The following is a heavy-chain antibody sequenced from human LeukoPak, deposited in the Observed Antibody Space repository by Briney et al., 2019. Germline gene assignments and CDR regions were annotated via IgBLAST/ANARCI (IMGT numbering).Heavy chain of an antibody. CDR2: IWYDGSNK. V-gene: IGHV3-33*01. J-gene: IGHJ4*02. Sequence: PGGSLRLSCAASGFTFSSYGMHWVRQAPGKGLEWVAVIWYDGSNKYYADSVKGRFTISRDNSKNTLYLQMNSLRAEDTAVYYCARGGGSYLDYFDHWGQGTLVTVSS. CDR3: ARGGGSYLDYFDH. D-gene: IGHD1-26*01. CDR1: GFTFSSYG.